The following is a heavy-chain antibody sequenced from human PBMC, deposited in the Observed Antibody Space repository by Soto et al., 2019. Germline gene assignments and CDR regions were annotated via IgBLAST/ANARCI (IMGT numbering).Heavy chain of an antibody. CDR2: ISSSSSYI. D-gene: IGHD3-10*01. V-gene: IGHV3-21*01. Sequence: PGGSLRLSCAAPGFTFSSYSMNWVRQAPGKGLEWVSSISSSSSYIYYADSVKGRFTISRDNAKNSLYLQMNSLRAEDTAVYYCARDKAGNPYYYYGMDVWGQGTTVTVSS. CDR1: GFTFSSYS. CDR3: ARDKAGNPYYYYGMDV. J-gene: IGHJ6*02.